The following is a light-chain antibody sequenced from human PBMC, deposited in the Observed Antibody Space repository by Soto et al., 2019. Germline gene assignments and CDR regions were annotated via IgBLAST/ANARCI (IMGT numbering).Light chain of an antibody. V-gene: IGKV1-9*01. J-gene: IGKJ4*01. CDR2: AAS. CDR3: QQLNAYPLT. Sequence: DIQLTQSPSLLSASVGDRVTITCRASQGISTYLAWYQQTSGKAPKLLISAASTLQRGVPSRFSGSGSGTQFTLTISSLQPEHFATYYCQQLNAYPLTFGGGTKVDIK. CDR1: QGISTY.